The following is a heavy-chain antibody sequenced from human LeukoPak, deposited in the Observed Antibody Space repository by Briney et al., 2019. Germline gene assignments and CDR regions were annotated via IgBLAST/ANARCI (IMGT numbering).Heavy chain of an antibody. CDR3: ASPDYYGSGSYF. Sequence: GGSLRLSCAASGFTFSSYAMHWVRQAPGKGLEWVANIKQDGSEKYYVDSVKGRFTISRDNAKNSLYLQMNSLRAEDTAVYYCASPDYYGSGSYFWGQGTLVTVSS. D-gene: IGHD3-10*01. CDR2: IKQDGSEK. V-gene: IGHV3-7*01. J-gene: IGHJ4*02. CDR1: GFTFSSYA.